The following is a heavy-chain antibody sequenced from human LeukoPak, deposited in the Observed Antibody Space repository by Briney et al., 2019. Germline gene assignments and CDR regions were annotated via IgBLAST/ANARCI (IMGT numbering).Heavy chain of an antibody. V-gene: IGHV4-39*07. Sequence: SETLSLTCTVSGDSISSSSYYWGWIRQPPGKGLEWIGEINHSGSTNYNPSLKSRVTISVDTSKNQFSLKLSSVTAADTAVYYCARGGLQYHYWGQGTLVTVSS. J-gene: IGHJ4*02. CDR2: INHSGST. D-gene: IGHD4-11*01. CDR1: GDSISSSSYY. CDR3: ARGGLQYHY.